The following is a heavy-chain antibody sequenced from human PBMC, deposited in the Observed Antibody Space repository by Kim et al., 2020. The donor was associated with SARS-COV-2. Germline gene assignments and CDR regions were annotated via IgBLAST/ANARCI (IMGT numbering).Heavy chain of an antibody. D-gene: IGHD3-22*01. Sequence: SETLSLTCTVSGGSISSYYWSWIRQPPGKGLEWIGYIYYSGSTNYNPSLKSRVTISVDTSKNQFSLKLSSVTAAVTAVYYCPRSYYYDSSPYWYFDLWGR. J-gene: IGHJ2*01. CDR3: PRSYYYDSSPYWYFDL. CDR1: GGSISSYY. V-gene: IGHV4-59*13. CDR2: IYYSGST.